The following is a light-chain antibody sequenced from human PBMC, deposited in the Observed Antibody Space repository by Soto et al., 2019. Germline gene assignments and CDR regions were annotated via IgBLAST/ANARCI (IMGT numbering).Light chain of an antibody. CDR1: QSISSW. CDR3: QQYNSYPWT. V-gene: IGKV1-5*03. CDR2: KAS. Sequence: DIQMTEAPSTMSSSVGHKLTITVRASQSISSWLAWYQQKPGKAPKLLIYKASSLESGVPSRFSGSGSGTEFTLTISSLQPDDFATYYCQQYNSYPWTFGQGTKVDI. J-gene: IGKJ1*01.